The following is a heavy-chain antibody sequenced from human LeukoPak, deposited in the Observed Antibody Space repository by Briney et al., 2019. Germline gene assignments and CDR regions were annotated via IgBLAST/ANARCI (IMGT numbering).Heavy chain of an antibody. CDR3: AREVGYCSRGSCYSYFDY. CDR1: GGSISSGGYY. CDR2: IYYSGST. D-gene: IGHD2-15*01. J-gene: IGHJ4*02. V-gene: IGHV4-61*08. Sequence: SETLSLTCTVSGGSISSGGYYWSWIRQHPGKGLEWIGYIYYSGSTNYNASLTNRVTISVDTSKNQFSLKLSSVTAADTAVYYCAREVGYCSRGSCYSYFDYWGQGTLVTVSS.